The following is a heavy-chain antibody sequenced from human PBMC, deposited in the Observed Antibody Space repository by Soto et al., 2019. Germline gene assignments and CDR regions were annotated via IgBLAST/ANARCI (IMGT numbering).Heavy chain of an antibody. CDR2: TYYRSKWYN. CDR3: ARSPGRIAVAGTVYDY. J-gene: IGHJ4*02. V-gene: IGHV6-1*01. D-gene: IGHD6-19*01. CDR1: GDSVSSNSAA. Sequence: PSQTLSLTCAISGDSVSSNSAAWNWIRQSPSRGLEWLGRTYYRSKWYNDYAVSVKSRITINPDTSKNQFSLQLNSVTPEDTAVYYCARSPGRIAVAGTVYDYWGQGTLVTVSS.